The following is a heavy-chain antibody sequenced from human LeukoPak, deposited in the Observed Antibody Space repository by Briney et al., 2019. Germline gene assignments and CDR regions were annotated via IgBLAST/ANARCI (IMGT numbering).Heavy chain of an antibody. Sequence: GGSLRLSCAASGFTFSSYAMHWVRQAPGKGLEWVAVISYDGSNLYYADSVKGRFTISRDNSKNTLHLQMSSLRAGDTAVYYCARDQGCSSTSCYGDYYYGMDVWGKGTTVTVSS. V-gene: IGHV3-30*04. D-gene: IGHD2-2*01. CDR2: ISYDGSNL. J-gene: IGHJ6*04. CDR1: GFTFSSYA. CDR3: ARDQGCSSTSCYGDYYYGMDV.